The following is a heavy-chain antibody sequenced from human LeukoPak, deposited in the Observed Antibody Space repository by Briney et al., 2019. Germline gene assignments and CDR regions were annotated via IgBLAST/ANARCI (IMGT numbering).Heavy chain of an antibody. D-gene: IGHD2-21*02. V-gene: IGHV4-61*01. J-gene: IGHJ4*02. CDR2: IFYTGRT. CDR3: ARTCGGDCYADY. Sequence: SKTLSLTCTVSGGSVSSGTYYWSWIRQPPGKGLEWIGFIFYTGRTNYNPSLKSRVTISMDTSKNQFSLKLSSVTASDTAVYYCARTCGGDCYADYWGQGTLVTVSS. CDR1: GGSVSSGTYY.